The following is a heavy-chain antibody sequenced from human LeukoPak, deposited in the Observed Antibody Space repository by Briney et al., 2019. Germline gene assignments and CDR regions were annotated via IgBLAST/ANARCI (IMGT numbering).Heavy chain of an antibody. V-gene: IGHV4-39*07. CDR3: ATGLSGQQLDY. Sequence: SETLSLTCTVSGGSISSSSYYWGWIRQPPGKGLEWIGSIYYSGSTYYNPSLKSRVTISVDTSKNQFSLKLSSVTAADTAVYYCATGLSGQQLDYWGQGTLVTVSS. J-gene: IGHJ4*02. CDR2: IYYSGST. D-gene: IGHD1-26*01. CDR1: GGSISSSSYY.